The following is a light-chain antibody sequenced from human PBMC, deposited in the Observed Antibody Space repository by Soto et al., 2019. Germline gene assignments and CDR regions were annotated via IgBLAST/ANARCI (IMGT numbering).Light chain of an antibody. CDR3: QQYNNWPRT. Sequence: DVVMTHSPLSLPVTLGQPASISCRSSQSLVYSDGNTYLNWFQQRPGQSPRRLIYKVSNRDSGVPDRFSGSGSGTEFTLSISSLQSEDFAVYYCQQYNNWPRTFGQGTKVDI. CDR2: KVS. V-gene: IGKV2-30*01. J-gene: IGKJ1*01. CDR1: QSLVYSDGNTY.